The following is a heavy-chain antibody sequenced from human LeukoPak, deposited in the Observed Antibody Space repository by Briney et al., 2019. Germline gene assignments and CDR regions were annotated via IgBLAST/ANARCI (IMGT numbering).Heavy chain of an antibody. CDR3: AKGRVLGWDSSGWYYFDY. CDR2: ISSSSSYI. D-gene: IGHD6-19*01. V-gene: IGHV3-21*01. J-gene: IGHJ4*02. CDR1: GFTFSSYS. Sequence: GGSLRLSCAASGFTFSSYSMNWVRQAPGKGLEWVSSISSSSSYIYYADSVKGRFTISRDNAKNSLYLQMNSLRAEDTAVYYCAKGRVLGWDSSGWYYFDYWGQGTLVTVSS.